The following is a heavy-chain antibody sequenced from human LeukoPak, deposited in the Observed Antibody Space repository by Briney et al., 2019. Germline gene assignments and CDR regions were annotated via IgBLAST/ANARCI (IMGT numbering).Heavy chain of an antibody. J-gene: IGHJ3*02. CDR1: GFTLSSIW. CDR2: IWFDGSRK. D-gene: IGHD4/OR15-4a*01. V-gene: IGHV3-30*02. CDR3: AKVSLNMVNDAFDI. Sequence: GGSLRLSCADSGFTLSSIWMSWVRQAPDKRVGWVVFIWFDGSRKYYADSVKGRFTISRDNSKNTLYLQMNSLRAEDTAMYYCAKVSLNMVNDAFDIWGQGTMVSVSS.